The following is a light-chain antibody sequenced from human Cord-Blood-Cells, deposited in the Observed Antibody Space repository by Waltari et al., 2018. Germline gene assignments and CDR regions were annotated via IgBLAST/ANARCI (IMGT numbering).Light chain of an antibody. J-gene: IGLJ2*01. CDR1: KLGDKY. V-gene: IGLV3-1*01. Sequence: SYELTQPPSVSVSPGQTASITCSGGKLGDKYACWYQQKPGQSPVLVIYQDSKRPSGIPARFSGSNSGNTATLTISGTQAMDEADYYCQAWDSSTEVFGGGTKLTVL. CDR2: QDS. CDR3: QAWDSSTEV.